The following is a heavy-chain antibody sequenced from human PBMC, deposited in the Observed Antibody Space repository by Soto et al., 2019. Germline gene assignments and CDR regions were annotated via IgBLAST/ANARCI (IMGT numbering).Heavy chain of an antibody. CDR1: GYTFPNFG. CDR2: ISAYNGNT. CDR3: ARVGYYDILTGTLRYWFDP. D-gene: IGHD3-9*01. Sequence: ASVKVSCKTSGYTFPNFGISWVRQAPGQGLEWMGWISAYNGNTNYAQKFQGRATMTTDTSTSTAYMELRSLRSDDTAVYYCARVGYYDILTGTLRYWFDPWGQGTLVTVSS. J-gene: IGHJ5*02. V-gene: IGHV1-18*01.